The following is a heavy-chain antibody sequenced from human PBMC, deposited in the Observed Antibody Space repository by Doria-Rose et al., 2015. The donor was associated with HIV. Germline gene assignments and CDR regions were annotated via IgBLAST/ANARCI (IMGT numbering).Heavy chain of an antibody. V-gene: IGHV4-34*01. Sequence: QVQLKESGAGLVKPSETLSLTCAVFGGSFSGYYWSWIRQPPGKGLEWIGEINHSGSTNYKTSLKSRVTISLDTSKNLFSLKLSSVTAADTAVYYCARGLLRGGWNDVDYYYGMDVWGQGTTVTVSS. D-gene: IGHD1-1*01. CDR2: INHSGST. CDR1: GGSFSGYY. CDR3: ARGLLRGGWNDVDYYYGMDV. J-gene: IGHJ6*02.